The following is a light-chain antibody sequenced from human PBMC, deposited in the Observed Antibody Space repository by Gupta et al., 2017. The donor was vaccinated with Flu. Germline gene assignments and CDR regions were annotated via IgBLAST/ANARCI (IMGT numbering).Light chain of an antibody. Sequence: QSALTQPPSVSGSPGQSVTISCTGTSSDIGTYNRVSWYQQPPGTAPKLIIYEVSNRPSGVPDRFSGSKSGNTASLTISGLQGEDEADYYCSSYTSSYTYVFGTRTKVTVL. V-gene: IGLV2-18*02. CDR1: SSDIGTYNR. CDR2: EVS. CDR3: SSYTSSYTYV. J-gene: IGLJ1*01.